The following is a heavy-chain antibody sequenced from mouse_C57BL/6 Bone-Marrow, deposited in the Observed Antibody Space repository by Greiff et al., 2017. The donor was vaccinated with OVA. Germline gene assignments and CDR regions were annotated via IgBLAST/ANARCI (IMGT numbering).Heavy chain of an antibody. Sequence: QVQLKESGAELVKPGASVKMSCKASGYTFTSYWITWVKQRPGQGLEWIGDIYPGSGSTNYNEKFKSKATLTVDTSSSTAYMQLSSLTSEDSAVYYCARDGYSLAYWGQGTLVTVSA. CDR2: IYPGSGST. D-gene: IGHD2-3*01. CDR3: ARDGYSLAY. CDR1: GYTFTSYW. J-gene: IGHJ3*01. V-gene: IGHV1-55*01.